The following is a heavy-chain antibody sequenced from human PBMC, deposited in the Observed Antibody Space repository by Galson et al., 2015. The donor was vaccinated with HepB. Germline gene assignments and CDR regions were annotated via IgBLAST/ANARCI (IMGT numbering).Heavy chain of an antibody. Sequence: LRLSCAASGFTFSSYSMNWVRQAPGKGLEWVSSINSSSSYIYYADSVKGRFTISRDNAKNSLYLQMNSLRAEDTAVYYCARESRDETLAVYEAGTGRGYWGQGTLVTVSS. V-gene: IGHV3-21*01. CDR1: GFTFSSYS. D-gene: IGHD3-10*01. CDR3: ARESRDETLAVYEAGTGRGY. J-gene: IGHJ4*02. CDR2: INSSSSYI.